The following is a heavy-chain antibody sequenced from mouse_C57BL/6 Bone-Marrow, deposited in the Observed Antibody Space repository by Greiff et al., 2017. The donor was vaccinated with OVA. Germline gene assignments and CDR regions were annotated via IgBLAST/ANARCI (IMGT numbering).Heavy chain of an antibody. CDR2: IDPSDSYT. J-gene: IGHJ2*01. V-gene: IGHV1-69*01. CDR1: GYTFTSYW. D-gene: IGHD1-1*01. Sequence: QVQLQQPGAELVMPGASVKLSCKASGYTFTSYWMHWVKQRPGQGLEWIGEIDPSDSYTNYNQKFKGKSTLTVDKSSSTAYMQLSSLTSEDSAVYYCARGDGSSSYIDYWGQGTTLTVSS. CDR3: ARGDGSSSYIDY.